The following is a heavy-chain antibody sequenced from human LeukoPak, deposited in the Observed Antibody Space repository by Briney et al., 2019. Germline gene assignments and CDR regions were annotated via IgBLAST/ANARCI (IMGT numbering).Heavy chain of an antibody. Sequence: QAGGSLRLSCAASGFTFSSYAMHWVRQAPGKGLEWVAVISYDGSNKYYADSVKGRFTISRDNSKNTLYLQMNNLRADDTAVYYCAKARYDGEVMIAATDYWGQGTLVTVSS. CDR2: ISYDGSNK. CDR1: GFTFSSYA. D-gene: IGHD2-15*01. J-gene: IGHJ4*02. CDR3: AKARYDGEVMIAATDY. V-gene: IGHV3-30*04.